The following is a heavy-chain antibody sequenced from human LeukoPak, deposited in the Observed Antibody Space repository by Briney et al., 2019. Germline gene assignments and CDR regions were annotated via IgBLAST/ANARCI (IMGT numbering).Heavy chain of an antibody. CDR2: ISGGGGST. Sequence: GGSLRLSCAASGFTFSNYAMTWVRQVPGMGLEWVSTISGGGGSTYHADSVKGRFTISRGNSRNTLHLQMNSLRAEDTAVYYCAKGGGRPLDDAFDVWGQGTMVTVSS. J-gene: IGHJ3*01. CDR3: AKGGGRPLDDAFDV. V-gene: IGHV3-23*01. CDR1: GFTFSNYA.